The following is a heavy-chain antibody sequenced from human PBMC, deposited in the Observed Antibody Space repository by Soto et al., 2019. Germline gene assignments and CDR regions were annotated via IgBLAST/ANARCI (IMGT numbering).Heavy chain of an antibody. D-gene: IGHD2-2*01. CDR1: GGSISSGGYY. CDR3: ARDALGYCSSTSCYGDYYYGMDV. V-gene: IGHV4-31*03. J-gene: IGHJ6*02. Sequence: SETLSLTCTVSGGSISSGGYYWSWIRQHPGKGLEWIGYIYYSGSTCYNPSLKSRVTISVDTSKNQFSLKLSSVTAADTAVYYCARDALGYCSSTSCYGDYYYGMDVWGQGTTVTVSS. CDR2: IYYSGST.